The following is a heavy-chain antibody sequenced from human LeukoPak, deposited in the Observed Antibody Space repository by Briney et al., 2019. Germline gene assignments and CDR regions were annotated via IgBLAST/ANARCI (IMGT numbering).Heavy chain of an antibody. Sequence: GGSLRLSCAASGFTFNSYAMSWVRQAPGKGLEWVSAISGSGGSTYYADSVKGRFTISRDNSKNTLYLQMNSLRAEDTAVYYCAKGPYSSGWYYFDYWGQGTLVTVSS. CDR3: AKGPYSSGWYYFDY. V-gene: IGHV3-23*01. J-gene: IGHJ4*02. CDR2: ISGSGGST. D-gene: IGHD6-19*01. CDR1: GFTFNSYA.